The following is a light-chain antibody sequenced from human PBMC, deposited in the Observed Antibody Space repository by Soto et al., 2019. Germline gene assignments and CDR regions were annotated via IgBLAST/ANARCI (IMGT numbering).Light chain of an antibody. J-gene: IGKJ1*01. CDR2: DAS. CDR3: QQYNSYSWT. Sequence: AIQLTQSPSSLSASVGDRVTITCRASQGIRNDLGWYQQKPGKAPKLLIYDASSLESGVPSRFSGSGSGTEFTLTISSLQPDDFATYYSQQYNSYSWTFGQGTKVDI. V-gene: IGKV1-13*02. CDR1: QGIRND.